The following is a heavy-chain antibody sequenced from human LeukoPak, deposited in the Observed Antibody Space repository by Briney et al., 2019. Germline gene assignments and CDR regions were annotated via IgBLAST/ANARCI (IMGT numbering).Heavy chain of an antibody. J-gene: IGHJ4*02. CDR1: GGSVSGSF. CDR2: IDYSGSS. CDR3: ARQDYGDYPPGY. Sequence: SETLSLTCTVSGGSVSGSFWNWIRRLPRKGLEWIGYIDYSGSSNYNPSLQSRVTISVDTSKNQVSLKLSSVTAADTAVYYCARQDYGDYPPGYWGQGTLVTISS. D-gene: IGHD4-17*01. V-gene: IGHV4-59*02.